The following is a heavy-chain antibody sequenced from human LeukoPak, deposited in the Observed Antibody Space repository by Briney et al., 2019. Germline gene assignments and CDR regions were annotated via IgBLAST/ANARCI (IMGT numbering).Heavy chain of an antibody. CDR2: ISYDGSTN. CDR1: GFTFSSYG. D-gene: IGHD3-22*01. Sequence: GGSLRLSCAASGFTFSSYGFHWVRQAPGKGLEWVALISYDGSTNYYADSVKGRFTISRDNSKNTLYLQMNSLRAEDTAVYYCARDLSRGHYEGYFDYWGQGTLVTVSS. J-gene: IGHJ4*02. CDR3: ARDLSRGHYEGYFDY. V-gene: IGHV3-30*01.